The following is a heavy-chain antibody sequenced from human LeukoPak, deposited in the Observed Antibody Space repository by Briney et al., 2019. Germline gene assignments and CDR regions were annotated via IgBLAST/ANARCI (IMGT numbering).Heavy chain of an antibody. CDR1: GGTFSSYA. J-gene: IGHJ4*02. D-gene: IGHD3-22*01. CDR3: ATGDDSSGSRGVYFDY. Sequence: GSSVKVSCKASGGTFSSYAISWVRQAPGQGLEWMGGIIPIFGTANYAQKFQGRVTITADESTSTAYMELGSLRSEDTAVYYCATGDDSSGSRGVYFDYWGQGTLVTVSS. V-gene: IGHV1-69*01. CDR2: IIPIFGTA.